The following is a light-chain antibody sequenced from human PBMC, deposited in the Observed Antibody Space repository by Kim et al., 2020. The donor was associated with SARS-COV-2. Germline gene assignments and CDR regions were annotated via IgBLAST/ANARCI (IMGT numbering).Light chain of an antibody. CDR2: DAS. Sequence: VSPGERATLSCRTSESVRSTLAWFQQQPGQAPRLLIHDASTRATGVPTRFSGSGSGTEFTLTISSLQSEDFAVYYCQQYYSWPLSFGGGTKVEIK. J-gene: IGKJ4*01. CDR3: QQYYSWPLS. V-gene: IGKV3-15*01. CDR1: ESVRST.